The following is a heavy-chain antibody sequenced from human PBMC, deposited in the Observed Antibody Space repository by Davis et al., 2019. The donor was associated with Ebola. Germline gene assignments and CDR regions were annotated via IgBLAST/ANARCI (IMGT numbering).Heavy chain of an antibody. D-gene: IGHD6-19*01. CDR3: ARDHSSAYYYYGMDV. CDR2: IIPIFGTA. Sequence: SVKVSCKASGYTFNSHGISWVRQAPGQGLEWMGGIIPIFGTANYAQKFQGRVTITADKSTSTAYMELSSLRSEDTAVYYCARDHSSAYYYYGMDVWGQGTTVTVSS. CDR1: GYTFNSHG. J-gene: IGHJ6*02. V-gene: IGHV1-69*06.